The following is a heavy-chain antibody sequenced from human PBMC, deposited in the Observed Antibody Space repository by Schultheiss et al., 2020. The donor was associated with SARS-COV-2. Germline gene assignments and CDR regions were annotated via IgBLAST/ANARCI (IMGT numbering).Heavy chain of an antibody. CDR1: GFTFSSYG. D-gene: IGHD5-18*01. CDR3: TREYSYGFRVDYGMDV. V-gene: IGHV3-33*01. J-gene: IGHJ6*02. CDR2: IWYDGSNK. Sequence: GGSLRLSCAASGFTFSSYGMHWVRQAPGKGLEWVAVIWYDGSNKYYADSVKGRFTISRDNSKNTLYLQMNSLRAEDTAVYYCTREYSYGFRVDYGMDVWGQGTTVTVSS.